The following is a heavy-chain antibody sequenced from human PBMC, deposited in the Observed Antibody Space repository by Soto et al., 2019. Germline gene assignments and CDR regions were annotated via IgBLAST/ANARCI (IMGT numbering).Heavy chain of an antibody. J-gene: IGHJ3*02. V-gene: IGHV3-7*01. D-gene: IGHD3-9*01. Sequence: GGSLRLSCAASGFTFGSYWMSWVRQAPGEGLEWVANIKQDGSEKYYVDSVKGRFTISRDNAKNSLYLQMNSLRAEDTAVYYCAKDLFWLDDAFDIWGQGTIVTVSS. CDR1: GFTFGSYW. CDR3: AKDLFWLDDAFDI. CDR2: IKQDGSEK.